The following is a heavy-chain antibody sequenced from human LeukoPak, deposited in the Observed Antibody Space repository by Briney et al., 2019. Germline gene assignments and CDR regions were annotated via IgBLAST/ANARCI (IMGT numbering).Heavy chain of an antibody. J-gene: IGHJ4*02. CDR1: GYTFTSYG. V-gene: IGHV1-18*01. CDR3: ARETPGIAAARESY. CDR2: ISAYNGNT. D-gene: IGHD6-13*01. Sequence: ASVKVSCKASGYTFTSYGISWVRQAPGQGLEWMGWISAYNGNTNYAQKLQGRVTMTTDTSTSTAYMELSSLRSEDTAVYYCARETPGIAAARESYWGQGTLVTVSS.